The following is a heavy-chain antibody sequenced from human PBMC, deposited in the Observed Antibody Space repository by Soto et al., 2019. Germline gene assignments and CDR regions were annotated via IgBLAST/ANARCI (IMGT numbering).Heavy chain of an antibody. D-gene: IGHD2-15*01. J-gene: IGHJ6*02. CDR3: ARGGSSSWPYYYGMDA. CDR2: INPNSGDT. Sequence: ASVKVSCKACGYTFSGYYIHWVGQAPGQGLEWVGWINPNSGDTTYAQKFQGRVTVTRDTFISTAYMDLSSLTSDDTAVYYCARGGSSSWPYYYGMDAWGQGTTVTVSS. V-gene: IGHV1-2*02. CDR1: GYTFSGYY.